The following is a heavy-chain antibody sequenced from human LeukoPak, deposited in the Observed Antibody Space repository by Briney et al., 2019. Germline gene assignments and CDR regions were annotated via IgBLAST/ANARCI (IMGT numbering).Heavy chain of an antibody. Sequence: ASVKVSCKASGYTFTSYDINWVRQATGQGLEWMGWMNPNGGNTGYAQKFQGRVTITRNTSISTAYMELSSLRSEDTAVYYCARPSVGYDFWSGYLYYFDYWGQGTLVTVSS. CDR1: GYTFTSYD. V-gene: IGHV1-8*03. D-gene: IGHD3-3*01. CDR2: MNPNGGNT. J-gene: IGHJ4*02. CDR3: ARPSVGYDFWSGYLYYFDY.